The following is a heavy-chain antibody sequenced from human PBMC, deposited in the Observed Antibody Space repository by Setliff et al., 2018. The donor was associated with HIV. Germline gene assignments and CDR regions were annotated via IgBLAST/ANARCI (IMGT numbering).Heavy chain of an antibody. Sequence: PGGSLRLSCAASGFTFGDYSVSWVRQAPGKGLEWVSYISSSSGTIYYADSVKGRFTISRDNAKMYLHMNSLRAEDTAVYYCARDRRGSSRFYFDYWGQGTLVTVSS. D-gene: IGHD6-13*01. J-gene: IGHJ4*02. V-gene: IGHV3-48*01. CDR2: ISSSSGTI. CDR1: GFTFGDYS. CDR3: ARDRRGSSRFYFDY.